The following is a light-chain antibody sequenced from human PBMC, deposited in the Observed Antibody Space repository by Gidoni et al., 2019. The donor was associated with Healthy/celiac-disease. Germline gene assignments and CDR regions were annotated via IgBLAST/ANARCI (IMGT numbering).Light chain of an antibody. J-gene: IGLJ3*02. CDR1: SSDVGVYNY. CDR3: SSYTSSSLWV. CDR2: EVS. Sequence: QSALTQPASVSGSHGQSITISCTGTSSDVGVYNYVSWYQQLPGKAPKLMIYEVSNRPSGVSNRFSGSKSGNTASLTISGLQAEDEADYYCSSYTSSSLWVFGGGTKLTVL. V-gene: IGLV2-14*01.